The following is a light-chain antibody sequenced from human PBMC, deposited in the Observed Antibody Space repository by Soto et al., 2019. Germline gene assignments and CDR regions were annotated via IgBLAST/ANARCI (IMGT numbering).Light chain of an antibody. CDR1: RSNIGSNT. V-gene: IGLV1-44*01. CDR3: AAWDDSLNGWV. Sequence: QSVLTQPPSASGTRGQRVTISCSGSRSNIGSNTVNWYQQLPGTAPKLLIYSNNQRPSGVPDRFSGSKSGTSASLAISGLQSEDEADYYCAAWDDSLNGWVFGGGTKLTVL. J-gene: IGLJ3*02. CDR2: SNN.